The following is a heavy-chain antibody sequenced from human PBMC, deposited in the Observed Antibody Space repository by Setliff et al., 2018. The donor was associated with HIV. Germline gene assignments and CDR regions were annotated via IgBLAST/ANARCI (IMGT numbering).Heavy chain of an antibody. CDR3: AGVGCSGGKCYWFDP. Sequence: SSETLSLTCAVSGGSISSSNWWSWVRQSPGKGLEWIGEIYHSGSTNYNPSLKSRVIISVDKSKNQFSLKLSSVTAADTAVDYCAGVGCSGGKCYWFDPWGQGTLVTVSS. J-gene: IGHJ5*02. V-gene: IGHV4-4*02. CDR1: GGSISSSNW. CDR2: IYHSGST. D-gene: IGHD2-15*01.